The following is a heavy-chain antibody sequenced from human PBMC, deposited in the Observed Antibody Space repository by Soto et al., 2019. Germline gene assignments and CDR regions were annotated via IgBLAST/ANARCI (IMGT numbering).Heavy chain of an antibody. J-gene: IGHJ4*02. V-gene: IGHV3-30*03. Sequence: GGSLRLSCAASGFTFSSYGMHWVRQAPGKGLEWVAVISYDGSNKYYADSVKGRFTISRDNSKNTLYLQMGSLRTEDMAGYYCAREVVAAAFDYWGRGTLVTVSS. CDR3: AREVVAAAFDY. CDR1: GFTFSSYG. CDR2: ISYDGSNK. D-gene: IGHD2-15*01.